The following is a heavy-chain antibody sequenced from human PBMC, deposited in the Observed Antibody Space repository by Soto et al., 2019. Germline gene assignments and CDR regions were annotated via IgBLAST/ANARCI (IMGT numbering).Heavy chain of an antibody. J-gene: IGHJ6*02. CDR3: ARDLAGYSSSWYGYGMDV. CDR2: INPNSGGT. V-gene: IGHV1-2*04. CDR1: GYTFTGYY. D-gene: IGHD6-13*01. Sequence: ASVKVSCKASGYTFTGYYIHWVRQAPGQGLEWMGWINPNSGGTNYAQKFQGWVTMTRDTSISTAYMELSRLRSDDTAVYYCARDLAGYSSSWYGYGMDVWGQGTTVTVS.